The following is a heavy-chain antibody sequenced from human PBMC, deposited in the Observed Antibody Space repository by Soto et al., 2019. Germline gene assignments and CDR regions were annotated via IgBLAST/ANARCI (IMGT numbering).Heavy chain of an antibody. D-gene: IGHD3-10*01. CDR2: FYPADGET. J-gene: IGHJ3*02. V-gene: IGHV1-24*01. CDR1: GYTLSELS. CDR3: ATSGRELQWYGDLSRLGFDI. Sequence: ASVKVSCKVSGYTLSELSIHWVRQAPGKGLEWMGGFYPADGETLYAQKFQGRVTMTEDTSTDTAYMDLSGLRSEDTAIYYCATSGRELQWYGDLSRLGFDIWGQGTLVTV.